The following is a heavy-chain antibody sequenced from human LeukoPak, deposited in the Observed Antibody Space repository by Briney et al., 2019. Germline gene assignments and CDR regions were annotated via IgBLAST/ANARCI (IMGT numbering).Heavy chain of an antibody. CDR1: GGTFSSYA. J-gene: IGHJ3*02. CDR3: ASGYYDSSGYYHAFDI. CDR2: IIPIFGTA. D-gene: IGHD3-22*01. V-gene: IGHV1-69*06. Sequence: GASVKVSCKASGGTFSSYAISWVRQAPGQGLEWMGGIIPIFGTANYAQKFQGRVTITADKSTSTAYMELSSLRSEDTAVYYCASGYYDSSGYYHAFDIWGQGTMVTVSS.